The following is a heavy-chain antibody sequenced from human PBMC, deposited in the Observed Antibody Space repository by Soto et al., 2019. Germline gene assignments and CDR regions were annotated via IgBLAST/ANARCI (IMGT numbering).Heavy chain of an antibody. CDR1: GFTFSSYA. D-gene: IGHD5-18*01. V-gene: IGHV3-23*01. J-gene: IGHJ4*02. Sequence: PGGSLRLSCAASGFTFSSYAMSWVRQAPGKGLEWVSAISGSGGSTYYADSVKGRLTISRDNSKNTLYLQMNSLRAEDTAVYYCAKDLRYSYEKIDYWGQGTLVTVSS. CDR3: AKDLRYSYEKIDY. CDR2: ISGSGGST.